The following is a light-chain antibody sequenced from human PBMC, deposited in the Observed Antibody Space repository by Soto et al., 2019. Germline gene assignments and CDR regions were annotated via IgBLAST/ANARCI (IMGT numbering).Light chain of an antibody. CDR2: GAS. CDR1: QSVAGTN. V-gene: IGKV3-20*01. CDR3: QKYDTPPLT. Sequence: EIVLTQSPGTLSLSPGERATLSCRASQSVAGTNLAWYQQKPGQAPRLLIFGASFRATGIPDRFSGSGSGKDFTLTISRLEPEDFEVYYCQKYDTPPLTFGQGTRVEIK. J-gene: IGKJ1*01.